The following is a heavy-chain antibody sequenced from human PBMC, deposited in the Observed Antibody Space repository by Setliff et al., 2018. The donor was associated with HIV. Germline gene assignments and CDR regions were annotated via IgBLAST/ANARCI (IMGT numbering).Heavy chain of an antibody. D-gene: IGHD2-8*02. CDR2: IFTSGST. CDR3: ARGWSRGLDY. CDR1: SDSITTYY. V-gene: IGHV4-4*07. Sequence: SETMSLTCSVSSDSITTYYWTWIRQPVGKGLEWIGRIFTSGSTNYNPSLKSRVTMSFDRSKIQFSLKLTSMTAADTAVYYCARGWSRGLDYWGQGTPVTVSS. J-gene: IGHJ4*02.